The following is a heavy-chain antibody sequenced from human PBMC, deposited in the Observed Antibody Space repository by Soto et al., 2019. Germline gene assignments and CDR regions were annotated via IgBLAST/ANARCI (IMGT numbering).Heavy chain of an antibody. CDR3: ARDGGSSAGYYYYYMDV. J-gene: IGHJ6*03. D-gene: IGHD6-6*01. CDR2: INPNSGGT. CDR1: GYTFTVYH. Sequence: CKASGYTFTVYHSHWGRKTTGQGLEWMGWINPNSGGTNYAQKFQGWVTMTRDTSISTAYMELSRLRSDDTAVYYCARDGGSSAGYYYYYMDVWGKGTTLTVSS. V-gene: IGHV1-2*04.